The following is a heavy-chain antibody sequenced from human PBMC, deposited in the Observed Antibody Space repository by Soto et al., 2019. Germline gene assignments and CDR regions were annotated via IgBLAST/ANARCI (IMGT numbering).Heavy chain of an antibody. CDR1: GFTFSSYA. D-gene: IGHD5-12*01. V-gene: IGHV3-23*01. CDR2: ISGSGGST. Sequence: EVQLLESGGGLVQPGGSLRLSCAASGFTFSSYAMSWVRQAPGKGLEWVSAISGSGGSTYYADSVKGRFTISRANSKNTRYLHMNSLRAEDTAVYYCAKEGGGDSGHSDYWGQGTLVTVSS. CDR3: AKEGGGDSGHSDY. J-gene: IGHJ4*02.